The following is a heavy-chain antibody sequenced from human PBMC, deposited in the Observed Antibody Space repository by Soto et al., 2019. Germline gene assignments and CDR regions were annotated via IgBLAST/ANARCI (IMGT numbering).Heavy chain of an antibody. CDR2: IIPIFGST. V-gene: IGHV1-69*18. Sequence: QVQLVQSGAEVKKPGSSVKVSCKASGGTFSSSPFSWVRQAPGQGLAWMGTIIPIFGSTNYAPRFQGRITISAAESTGTAYMELTSLRSDDTAVYYCARVFSSAWYEAFDIWGQGTLVTVSS. CDR1: GGTFSSSP. J-gene: IGHJ3*02. D-gene: IGHD6-19*01. CDR3: ARVFSSAWYEAFDI.